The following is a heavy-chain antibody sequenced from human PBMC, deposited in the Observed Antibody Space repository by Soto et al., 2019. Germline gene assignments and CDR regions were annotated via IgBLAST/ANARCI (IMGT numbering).Heavy chain of an antibody. J-gene: IGHJ6*02. CDR2: ISTRGTTT. V-gene: IGHV3-48*03. CDR1: GFTFSSYE. Sequence: PGGSLRLSCAASGFTFSSYEMNWVRQTPGRGLEWISYISTRGTTTFYADSVKGRFTVSRGLGSLYLDMRGLRVDDTGVYYCARVQRYSGTYYVPYDMDVWGQGTTVTVSS. D-gene: IGHD1-26*01. CDR3: ARVQRYSGTYYVPYDMDV.